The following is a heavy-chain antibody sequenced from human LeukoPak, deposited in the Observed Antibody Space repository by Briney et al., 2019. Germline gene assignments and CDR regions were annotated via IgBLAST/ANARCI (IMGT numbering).Heavy chain of an antibody. D-gene: IGHD6-13*01. CDR3: TTHDSSSRPNSVY. CDR1: GFTYRNAW. V-gene: IGHV3-15*01. J-gene: IGHJ4*02. CDR2: IKSKTDGGTT. Sequence: GGSLRLSCAASGFTYRNAWMSWVRQAPGKGLAWVGRIKSKTDGGTTDYAAPVKGRFTISRDDSKNTLYLQMNGLKTEDTAVYYCTTHDSSSRPNSVYWGQGTLVTVSS.